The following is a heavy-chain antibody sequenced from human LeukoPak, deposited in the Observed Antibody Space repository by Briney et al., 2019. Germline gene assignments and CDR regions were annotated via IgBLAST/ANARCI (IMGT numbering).Heavy chain of an antibody. CDR2: ISGSGGST. Sequence: PGGSLRLSCAASGFTFSSYAMSWVRQAPGKGLEWVSAISGSGGSTYYADSVKGRFTISRDNSKNTLYLQMNSLRAEDTAVYYCARSYSGYDAGWDYWGQGTLVTVSS. CDR1: GFTFSSYA. D-gene: IGHD5-12*01. J-gene: IGHJ4*02. CDR3: ARSYSGYDAGWDY. V-gene: IGHV3-23*01.